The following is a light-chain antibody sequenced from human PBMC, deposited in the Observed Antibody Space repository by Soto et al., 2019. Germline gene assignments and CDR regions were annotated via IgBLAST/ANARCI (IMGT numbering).Light chain of an antibody. J-gene: IGKJ2*01. CDR2: GAS. CDR1: QRVYTNY. Sequence: ESVLTQSPGNLSLSPGERATLSCRASQRVYTNYLAWYQQKPGQAPRLLSYGASRSATVIPDRFSGSGSETDFTLTISRLEREDFAVYYCQHYSSFPPVYTVGQGTKLEIK. V-gene: IGKV3-20*01. CDR3: QHYSSFPPVYT.